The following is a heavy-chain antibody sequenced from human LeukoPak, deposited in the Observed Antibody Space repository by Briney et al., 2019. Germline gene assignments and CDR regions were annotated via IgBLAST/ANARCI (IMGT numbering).Heavy chain of an antibody. J-gene: IGHJ4*02. Sequence: PSETLSLTCTVSGGSISTYYWSWIRQPPGKGLEWIGYMYYSGSPNYNPSLKSRVTISVDTSKNQFSLKLTSVTAADTAMYYCARDSCSGGRCYSDYFDYWGQGTLVTVSS. CDR2: MYYSGSP. V-gene: IGHV4-59*01. CDR3: ARDSCSGGRCYSDYFDY. D-gene: IGHD2-15*01. CDR1: GGSISTYY.